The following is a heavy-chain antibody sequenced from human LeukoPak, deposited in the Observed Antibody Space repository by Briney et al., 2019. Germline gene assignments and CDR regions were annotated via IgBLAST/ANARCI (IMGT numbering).Heavy chain of an antibody. CDR2: ISAYNGNT. Sequence: ASVKVSCKASGYTFTSYGISWVRQAPGQGLEWMGWISAYNGNTNYAQKLQGRVTMTTDTSTSTAYMELRSLRSDDTAVYYCAADQGRFGDPSFDYWGQGTLVTVSS. J-gene: IGHJ4*02. CDR3: AADQGRFGDPSFDY. D-gene: IGHD3-10*01. V-gene: IGHV1-18*01. CDR1: GYTFTSYG.